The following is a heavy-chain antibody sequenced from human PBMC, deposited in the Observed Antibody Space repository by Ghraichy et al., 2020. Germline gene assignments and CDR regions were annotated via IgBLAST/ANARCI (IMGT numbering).Heavy chain of an antibody. CDR1: GFSFSSHW. D-gene: IGHD1-14*01. J-gene: IGHJ4*02. V-gene: IGHV3-7*03. Sequence: GGLRLSCAASGFSFSSHWMAWIRQAPGKGLEWVANIKEDGSLKFYGDSLKGRFTIARNNVKNSVYLQMTSLRADDTAVYYCARALGIADYWGQGTLVTVSS. CDR2: IKEDGSLK. CDR3: ARALGIADY.